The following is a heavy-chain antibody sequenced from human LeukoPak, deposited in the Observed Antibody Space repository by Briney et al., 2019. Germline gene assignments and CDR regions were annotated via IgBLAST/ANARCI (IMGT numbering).Heavy chain of an antibody. D-gene: IGHD2-2*02. CDR2: IYTSGST. Sequence: SETLSLTCTVSGGSISSYYWSWIRQPPGKGLGWIGYIYTSGSTNYNPSLKSRVTISVDTSKNQFSLKLSSVTAADTAVYYCARRYCSSTSCYNDYWGQGTLVTVSS. V-gene: IGHV4-4*09. CDR3: ARRYCSSTSCYNDY. CDR1: GGSISSYY. J-gene: IGHJ4*02.